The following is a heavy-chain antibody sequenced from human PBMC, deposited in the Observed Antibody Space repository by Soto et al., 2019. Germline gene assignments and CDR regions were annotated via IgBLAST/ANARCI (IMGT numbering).Heavy chain of an antibody. D-gene: IGHD3-10*01. V-gene: IGHV4-59*01. CDR2: IYYSGST. Sequence: LSLTCTVSGGSISSYYWSWIRQPPGNVLEWIGYIYYSGSTNYNPSLKSRVTISVDTSKNQFSLKLSSVTAADTAVYFCARDGGLLWFGNQGYFAYRTEGTGVPVSS. J-gene: IGHJ4*02. CDR1: GGSISSYY. CDR3: ARDGGLLWFGNQGYFAY.